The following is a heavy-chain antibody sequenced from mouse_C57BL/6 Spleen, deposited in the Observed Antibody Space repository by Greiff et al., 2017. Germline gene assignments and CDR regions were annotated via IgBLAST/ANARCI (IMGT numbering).Heavy chain of an antibody. CDR1: GFTFTDYY. Sequence: DVMLVESGGGLVQPGGSLSLSCAASGFTFTDYYMSWVRKPPGKALEWLGFIRNKANGYTTEYSASVKGRFTISRDNSQRILYLQMNALRAEDSATYYCARYNDYDLSYAMDYWGQGTSVTVSS. V-gene: IGHV7-3*01. J-gene: IGHJ4*01. CDR3: ARYNDYDLSYAMDY. CDR2: IRNKANGYTT. D-gene: IGHD2-4*01.